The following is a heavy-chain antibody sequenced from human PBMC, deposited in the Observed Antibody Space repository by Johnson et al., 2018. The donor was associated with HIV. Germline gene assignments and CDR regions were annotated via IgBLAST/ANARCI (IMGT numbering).Heavy chain of an antibody. CDR2: INWNGGST. CDR1: GFTFDDYG. Sequence: VQLVESGGGLVQPGGSLRLSCAASGFTFDDYGMSWVRQAPGKGLEWVSCINWNGGSTGYADSVKGRFTISTDNAKNSLYLQMNSLRAEDTSVYYCARQRGSDAFDSWGQGTMVTVSS. D-gene: IGHD3-16*01. V-gene: IGHV3-20*04. CDR3: ARQRGSDAFDS. J-gene: IGHJ3*02.